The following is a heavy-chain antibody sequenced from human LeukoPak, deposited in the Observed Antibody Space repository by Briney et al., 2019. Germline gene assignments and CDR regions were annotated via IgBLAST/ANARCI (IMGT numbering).Heavy chain of an antibody. V-gene: IGHV4-34*01. CDR2: INHSGST. Sequence: SETLSLTCAVYGGSFSGYYWSWIRQPPGKGLEWIGEINHSGSTNYNPSLKSRVTISVDTSKNQFSLKLSSVTAADTAVYYCARGPRYCSSTSCPDYYCYGMDVWGQGTTVTVSS. D-gene: IGHD2-2*01. J-gene: IGHJ6*02. CDR1: GGSFSGYY. CDR3: ARGPRYCSSTSCPDYYCYGMDV.